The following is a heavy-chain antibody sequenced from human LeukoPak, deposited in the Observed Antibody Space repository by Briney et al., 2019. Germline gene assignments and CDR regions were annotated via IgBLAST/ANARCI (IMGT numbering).Heavy chain of an antibody. CDR1: GGTFSSYA. V-gene: IGHV1-69*04. D-gene: IGHD6-13*01. Sequence: SVKVSCKASGGTFSSYAISWVRQAPGQGLEWMGRIIPILGIANYAQKFQGRVTITADKSTSTAYMELSSLRSEDTAVYYCARVAAGIGFFQHWGQGTLVTVSS. CDR2: IIPILGIA. CDR3: ARVAAGIGFFQH. J-gene: IGHJ1*01.